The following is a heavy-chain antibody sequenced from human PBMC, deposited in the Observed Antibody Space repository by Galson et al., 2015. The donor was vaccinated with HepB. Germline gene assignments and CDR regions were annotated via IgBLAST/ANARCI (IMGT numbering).Heavy chain of an antibody. CDR3: ARGYLGGSYYRPDAFDI. CDR1: GSTVDSNY. CDR2: TYSSDNS. D-gene: IGHD3-16*01. V-gene: IGHV3-53*01. J-gene: IGHJ3*02. Sequence: SLRLSCAVSGSTVDSNYISWVRQAPGKGLEWVSITYSSDNSYYTDSVKGRFSISRDNFGNTLYLQMNRLRVEDTAVYYCARGYLGGSYYRPDAFDIWGQGTTVTVSS.